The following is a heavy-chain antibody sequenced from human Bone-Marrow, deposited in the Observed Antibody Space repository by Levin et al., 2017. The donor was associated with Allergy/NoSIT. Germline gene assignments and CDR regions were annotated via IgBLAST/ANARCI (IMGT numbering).Heavy chain of an antibody. CDR2: ISGYNGDT. Sequence: GESLKISCKASGYTFISYGLNWVRQAPGQGLEWMGWISGYNGDTRYPQKFQGRVTMTTDTSTKTAYMEVRNLRSDDTAVYYCARDAGSFGSGMDFWGQGTLVTVSS. CDR3: ARDAGSFGSGMDF. V-gene: IGHV1-18*01. D-gene: IGHD3-10*01. CDR1: GYTFISYG. J-gene: IGHJ4*02.